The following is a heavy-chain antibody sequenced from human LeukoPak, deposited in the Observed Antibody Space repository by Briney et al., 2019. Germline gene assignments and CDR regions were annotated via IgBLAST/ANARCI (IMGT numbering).Heavy chain of an antibody. Sequence: GGSLRLSCAASGFTFSSYGMHWVRQGPGKGLEWVAAISYDGSNKKYADSVKGRFTISRDNSKNTLYLQMNSLRAEDTALYYCAKELQGDAFDIWGQGTMVTVSS. J-gene: IGHJ3*02. D-gene: IGHD4-11*01. CDR3: AKELQGDAFDI. CDR2: ISYDGSNK. V-gene: IGHV3-30*18. CDR1: GFTFSSYG.